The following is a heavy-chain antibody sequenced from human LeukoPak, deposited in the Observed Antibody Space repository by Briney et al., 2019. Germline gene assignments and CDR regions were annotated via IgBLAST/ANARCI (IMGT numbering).Heavy chain of an antibody. V-gene: IGHV3-74*01. CDR3: ARVGASGWFFDY. Sequence: GGSLRLSCAASGFTFSGYWMHWVRQAPGKGLVWVSRINGDGSSTSYADSVKGRFTISRDNAKNSLYLQMNSLRAEDTALYYCARVGASGWFFDYWGQGTLVTVSS. CDR2: INGDGSST. J-gene: IGHJ4*02. CDR1: GFTFSGYW. D-gene: IGHD6-19*01.